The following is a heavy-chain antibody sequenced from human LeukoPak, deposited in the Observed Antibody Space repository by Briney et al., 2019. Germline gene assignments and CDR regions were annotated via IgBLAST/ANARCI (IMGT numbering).Heavy chain of an antibody. CDR2: INQDGSDK. D-gene: IGHD1-26*01. CDR3: ARGRVGGQRTDTFDI. CDR1: KFTLSDFW. J-gene: IGHJ3*02. V-gene: IGHV3-7*01. Sequence: PGGSLRLSCAASKFTLSDFWMSWVRQAPGKGLEWVANINQDGSDKNYVDSVKGRFTISRDNAKNALYLQMNTLRAEDTAVYYCARGRVGGQRTDTFDIWGQGTMVTVSS.